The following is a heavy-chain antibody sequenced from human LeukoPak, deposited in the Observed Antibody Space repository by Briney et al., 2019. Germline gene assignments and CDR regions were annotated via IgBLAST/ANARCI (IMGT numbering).Heavy chain of an antibody. CDR2: INHSGST. CDR3: AGDGDQDAFDI. V-gene: IGHV4-34*01. J-gene: IGHJ3*02. Sequence: PSETLSLTCAVYGVSFSGYYWSWIRQVPGKGLEWIGEINHSGSTNYNPSLKSRVTISVDTSKNQFSLKLSSVSASDTAVYYCAGDGDQDAFDIWGQGTMVTVSS. CDR1: GVSFSGYY. D-gene: IGHD7-27*01.